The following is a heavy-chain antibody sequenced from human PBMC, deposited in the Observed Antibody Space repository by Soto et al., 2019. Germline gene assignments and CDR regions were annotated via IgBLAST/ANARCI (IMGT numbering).Heavy chain of an antibody. CDR3: ARSRATTVVFDI. CDR2: IVPVFGTT. Sequence: QVQLVQSGTEVKNPGSSVRVSCKASGASFRADAISWVRQAPGQGLEWMGRIVPVFGTTNFAQRFQGRVTSTADESTRKAHMDLSSLRSEDTAVYYCARSRATTVVFDIWGQGTIVTVSS. D-gene: IGHD1-1*01. CDR1: GASFRADA. V-gene: IGHV1-69*01. J-gene: IGHJ3*02.